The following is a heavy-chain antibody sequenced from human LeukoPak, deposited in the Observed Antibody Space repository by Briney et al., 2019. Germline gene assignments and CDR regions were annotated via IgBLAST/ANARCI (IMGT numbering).Heavy chain of an antibody. CDR1: GFTFSSYA. D-gene: IGHD3-22*01. J-gene: IGHJ4*02. CDR3: ARATYYYDSSGSHLGY. CDR2: ISYDGSNK. Sequence: GRSLRLSCAASGFTFSSYAMHWVRQSPGKGLEWVAVISYDGSNKYYADSVKGRFTISRDNSKNTLYLQMNSLRAEDTAVYYCARATYYYDSSGSHLGYWGQGTLVTVSS. V-gene: IGHV3-30-3*01.